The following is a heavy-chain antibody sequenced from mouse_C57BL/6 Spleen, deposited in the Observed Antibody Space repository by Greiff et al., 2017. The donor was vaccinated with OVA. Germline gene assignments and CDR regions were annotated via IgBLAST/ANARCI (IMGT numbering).Heavy chain of an antibody. CDR3: ARHEDLRVAYYFDY. J-gene: IGHJ2*01. CDR1: VNKERRNP. V-gene: IGHV1-62-2*01. CDR2: FYPGRRSI. D-gene: IGHD1-1*02. Sequence: VQLQQSGAELVKPGASVNLSWEGCVNKERRNPIHCPTPRSRQCLEWIGWFYPGRRSIKYNEKFKDKATLTADKSSSTVYMERSRLTSEDSAVYFCARHEDLRVAYYFDYWGQGTTLTVSS.